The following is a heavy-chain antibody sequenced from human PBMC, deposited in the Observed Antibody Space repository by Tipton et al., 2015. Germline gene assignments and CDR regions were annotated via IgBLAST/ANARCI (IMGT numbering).Heavy chain of an antibody. J-gene: IGHJ4*02. CDR3: AKRLGTSIVGATYFDY. D-gene: IGHD1-26*01. CDR1: GSTFSSCA. CDR2: ISASGGTT. V-gene: IGHV3-23*01. Sequence: SLRLSCAASGSTFSSCAMSWVRQAPGTGLEWVSAISASGGTTYYADSVKGRFTISRDNSKNTLYLQMNSLRAEDTAVYYCAKRLGTSIVGATYFDYWGQGTLVTVSS.